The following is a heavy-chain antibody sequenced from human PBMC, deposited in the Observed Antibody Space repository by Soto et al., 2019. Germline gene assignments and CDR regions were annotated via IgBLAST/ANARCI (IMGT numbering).Heavy chain of an antibody. D-gene: IGHD6-13*01. J-gene: IGHJ4*02. V-gene: IGHV1-69*02. CDR1: GGTFSSYT. CDR3: ARATSGPGQQLVPPCFDY. Sequence: QVQLVQSGAEVKKPGSSVKVSCKASGGTFSSYTISWVRQAPGQGLEWMGRIIPILGIANYAQKFQGRVTITADKATSTAYMELSSLSSEATAVYYCARATSGPGQQLVPPCFDYWGQGTLVTVSS. CDR2: IIPILGIA.